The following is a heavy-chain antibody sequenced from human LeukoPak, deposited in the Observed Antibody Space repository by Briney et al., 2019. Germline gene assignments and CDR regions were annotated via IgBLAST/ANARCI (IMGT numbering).Heavy chain of an antibody. CDR2: IGAYNGNT. V-gene: IGHV1-18*01. D-gene: IGHD2-2*01. CDR1: GYTFTSYG. Sequence: ASVKVSCKASGYTFTSYGISWVRPAPGQGLEWMGWIGAYNGNTNYAQKLQGRVTMTTDTSTSTAYMELRSLRSDDTAVYYCAREDIVVVPAAKLRYNWFDPWGQGTLVTVSS. J-gene: IGHJ5*02. CDR3: AREDIVVVPAAKLRYNWFDP.